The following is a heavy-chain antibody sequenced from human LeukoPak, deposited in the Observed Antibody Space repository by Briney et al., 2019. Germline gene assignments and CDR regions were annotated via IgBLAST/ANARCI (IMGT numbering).Heavy chain of an antibody. V-gene: IGHV3-7*01. CDR1: GFTFSSYW. CDR3: ASRIVGTPDYLDY. Sequence: GGSLRPSCAASGFTFSSYWMSWVRQAPGKGLEWVANINQDGNDKYYVDSVKGRFTISRDNAKNSLYLQMSSLRVEDTAVYYCASRIVGTPDYLDYWGQGTLVTVSS. D-gene: IGHD1-26*01. CDR2: INQDGNDK. J-gene: IGHJ4*02.